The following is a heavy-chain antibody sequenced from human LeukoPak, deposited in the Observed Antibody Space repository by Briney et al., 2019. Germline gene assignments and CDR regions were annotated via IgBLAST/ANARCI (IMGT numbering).Heavy chain of an antibody. D-gene: IGHD6-13*01. V-gene: IGHV3-21*01. CDR2: ISSSSSYI. CDR3: ARDRKGSSWWGGYFDY. Sequence: PGGSLRLSCAASGFTFSSYSMNWVRQAPGKGLEWVSSISSSSSYIYYADSVKGRFTISRDNAKNSLYLQMNSLRAEDTAVYYCARDRKGSSWWGGYFDYWGQGTLVTVSS. CDR1: GFTFSSYS. J-gene: IGHJ4*02.